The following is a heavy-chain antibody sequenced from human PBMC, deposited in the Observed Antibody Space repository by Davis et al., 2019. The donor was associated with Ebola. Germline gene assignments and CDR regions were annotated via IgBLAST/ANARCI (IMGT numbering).Heavy chain of an antibody. CDR3: ARAGRTVTTHFDF. Sequence: ASVKVSCKASGYPFSDFGISWVRQAPGQGLEWMGWIGAHNDNTNYAQILQGRITTTTDTSTTTAYMELRSLISDDTAVYFCARAGRTVTTHFDFWGQGTLVTVSS. V-gene: IGHV1-18*01. J-gene: IGHJ4*02. CDR1: GYPFSDFG. CDR2: IGAHNDNT. D-gene: IGHD4-17*01.